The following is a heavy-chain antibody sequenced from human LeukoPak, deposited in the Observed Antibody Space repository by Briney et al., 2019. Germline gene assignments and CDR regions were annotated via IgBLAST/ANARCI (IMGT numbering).Heavy chain of an antibody. V-gene: IGHV4-4*07. CDR2: IYTSGST. CDR3: ARATPYNARSDGVWSSYYYYYYMDV. CDR1: GGSISSYY. D-gene: IGHD2-8*01. J-gene: IGHJ6*03. Sequence: SETLSLTCTVSGGSISSYYWSWIRQPAGKGLEWIGRIYTSGSTNYNPSLKSRVTMSVDTSKNQFSLKLSSVTAADTAVYYCARATPYNARSDGVWSSYYYYYYMDVWGKGTTVTVSS.